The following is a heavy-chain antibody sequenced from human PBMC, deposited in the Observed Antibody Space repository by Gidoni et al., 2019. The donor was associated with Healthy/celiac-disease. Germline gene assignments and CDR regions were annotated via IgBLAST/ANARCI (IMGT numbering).Heavy chain of an antibody. D-gene: IGHD4-17*01. CDR1: GGTFSSYA. J-gene: IGHJ6*02. CDR3: ARDRRDLRYGDYVDYYYGMDV. V-gene: IGHV1-69*09. Sequence: VQLVQSGAEVKKPGSSVKVSCKASGGTFSSYALSWVRQAPGQGLGWMGRIIPILGIANYAQKFQGRVTITADKSTSTAYMELSSLRSEDTAVYYCARDRRDLRYGDYVDYYYGMDVWGQGTTVTVSS. CDR2: IIPILGIA.